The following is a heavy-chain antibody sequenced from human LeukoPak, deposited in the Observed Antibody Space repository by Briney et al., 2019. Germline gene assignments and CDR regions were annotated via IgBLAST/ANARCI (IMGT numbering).Heavy chain of an antibody. J-gene: IGHJ6*04. V-gene: IGHV4-34*01. CDR1: GGSFSGYY. D-gene: IGHD6-13*01. CDR2: INHSGST. Sequence: PSETLSLTCAVYGGSFSGYYWSWIRQPPGKGLEWMGDINHSGSTNYNPSLKSRVTISLDTSKNQFSLKQSSVTAAAPAAWSCASGGYSSSWPRNYHYYGMDVWGNGNTVTVS. CDR3: ASGGYSSSWPRNYHYYGMDV.